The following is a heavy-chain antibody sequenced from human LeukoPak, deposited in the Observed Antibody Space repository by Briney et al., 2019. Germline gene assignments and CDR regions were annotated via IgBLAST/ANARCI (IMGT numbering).Heavy chain of an antibody. D-gene: IGHD5-12*01. Sequence: TTSETLSLTCTVSRGSISGSIRSYYWSWLRQPPGKGLEWIGYISSSGSVNDNPSLRSRVTISADTSKNQFFLNLSSVSAADTAVYYCARIPLGYSGAYYFDYWGQGTLVTVSP. V-gene: IGHV4-4*09. CDR1: RGSISGSIRSYY. J-gene: IGHJ4*02. CDR3: ARIPLGYSGAYYFDY. CDR2: ISSSGSV.